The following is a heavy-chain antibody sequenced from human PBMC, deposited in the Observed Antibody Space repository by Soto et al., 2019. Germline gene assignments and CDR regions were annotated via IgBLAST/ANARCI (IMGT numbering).Heavy chain of an antibody. V-gene: IGHV3-30*18. Sequence: QVQLVESGGGVVQPGRSQRLSCAASGFIFPNFGMHWVRQAPGKGLEWVAVISHDGRTEYYANSVKGRFTISRDNSNNAVYLHMNNLRGEDTAMYYGVKDGGWNYVAGHWGQGTLITVSS. CDR2: ISHDGRTE. J-gene: IGHJ1*01. CDR1: GFIFPNFG. D-gene: IGHD1-7*01. CDR3: VKDGGWNYVAGH.